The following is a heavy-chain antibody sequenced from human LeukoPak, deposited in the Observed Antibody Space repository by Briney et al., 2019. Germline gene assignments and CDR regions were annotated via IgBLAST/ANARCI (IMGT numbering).Heavy chain of an antibody. CDR3: ALPYYYDSIGQGDFDY. V-gene: IGHV3-23*01. CDR2: ISGSGGST. CDR1: GFTFSSYA. D-gene: IGHD3-22*01. Sequence: GGSLRLSCAASGFTFSSYAMSWVRQAPGKGLEWVSAISGSGGSTYYADSVKGRFTISRDNSKNTLYLQMNSLRAEDTAVYYCALPYYYDSIGQGDFDYWGQGTLVTVSS. J-gene: IGHJ4*02.